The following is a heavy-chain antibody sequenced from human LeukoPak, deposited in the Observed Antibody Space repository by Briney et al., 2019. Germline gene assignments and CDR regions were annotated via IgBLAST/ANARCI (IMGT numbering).Heavy chain of an antibody. V-gene: IGHV4-34*01. Sequence: SETLSLTCAVYGGSFSGYYWSWIRQPPGKGLEWIGEINHSGSTNYNPSLKSRVTISVDTSKNQFSLKLSSVTAEDTAVYYCASFGSSGLLYYFDYWGQGTLVTVSS. J-gene: IGHJ4*02. CDR1: GGSFSGYY. CDR2: INHSGST. CDR3: ASFGSSGLLYYFDY. D-gene: IGHD3-3*01.